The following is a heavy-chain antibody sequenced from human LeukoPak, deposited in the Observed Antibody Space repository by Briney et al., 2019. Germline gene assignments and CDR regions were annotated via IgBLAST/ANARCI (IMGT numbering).Heavy chain of an antibody. D-gene: IGHD2-2*01. J-gene: IGHJ4*02. CDR1: GGSFSGYY. V-gene: IGHV4-34*01. CDR3: ARSPYRPPGYQLSKYFDY. CDR2: INHSGSN. Sequence: PSETLSLTCAVYGGSFSGYYWSWIRQSPGKGLEWIGEINHSGSNNYHPSLKSRVTISVDTSKNQFSLKLSSVIAADTAVYYCARSPYRPPGYQLSKYFDYWGQGTLVTVSS.